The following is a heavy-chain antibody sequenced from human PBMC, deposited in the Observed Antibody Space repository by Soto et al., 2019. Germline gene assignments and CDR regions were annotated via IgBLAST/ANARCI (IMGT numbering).Heavy chain of an antibody. J-gene: IGHJ4*02. CDR1: GYSFTSLD. Sequence: ASVKVSCKASGYSFTSLDINRVRQTAGQGLEWMGWMEPSTGRTGYAQKFQGRVTMTRDTSINTAYMELTTLTSDGTAFYYCARGVSAGVDYWGQGTLVTVSS. D-gene: IGHD1-26*01. CDR2: MEPSTGRT. V-gene: IGHV1-8*01. CDR3: ARGVSAGVDY.